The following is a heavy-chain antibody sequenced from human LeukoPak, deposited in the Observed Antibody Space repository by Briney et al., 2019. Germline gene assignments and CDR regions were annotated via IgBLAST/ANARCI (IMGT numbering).Heavy chain of an antibody. J-gene: IGHJ4*02. CDR2: VYYSGST. Sequence: SETLSLTCTVSGGSVSSGSYYWSWIRQPPGKGLEWIGYVYYSGSTNYNPSLKSRATKSVDRSQNQFSLKLRSVTAEDTAVYHCARTYSSGWYGLLDYWGQGTLVTVSS. V-gene: IGHV4-61*01. CDR3: ARTYSSGWYGLLDY. D-gene: IGHD6-19*01. CDR1: GGSVSSGSYY.